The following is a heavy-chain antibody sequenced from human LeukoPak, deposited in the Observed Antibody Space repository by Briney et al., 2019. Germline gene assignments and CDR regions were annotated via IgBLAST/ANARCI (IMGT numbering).Heavy chain of an antibody. CDR3: AREVPYCSGGSCYFFDY. CDR1: GGSVSSGSYY. Sequence: SETLSLTCTVSGGSVSSGSYYWSWIRQPSGKGLEWIGYIYYSGSTNYNPSLKSRVTISVDTSKNQFSLKLSSVTAADTAVYYCAREVPYCSGGSCYFFDYWGQGTLVTVSS. V-gene: IGHV4-61*01. D-gene: IGHD2-15*01. CDR2: IYYSGST. J-gene: IGHJ4*02.